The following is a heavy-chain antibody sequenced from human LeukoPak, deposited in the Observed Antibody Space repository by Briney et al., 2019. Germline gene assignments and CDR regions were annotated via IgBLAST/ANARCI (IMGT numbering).Heavy chain of an antibody. J-gene: IGHJ4*02. V-gene: IGHV4-59*01. Sequence: SETLSLTCTVSGASISSYYWSWIRQSPGKGLEWIGYISYSGSTAYNPSLKSRVTISVDTSKNQLFLKLSSVTAADTAVCYCATGGYSSGLSDLWGQGTLVTVSS. CDR1: GASISSYY. CDR3: ATGGYSSGLSDL. CDR2: ISYSGST. D-gene: IGHD5-18*01.